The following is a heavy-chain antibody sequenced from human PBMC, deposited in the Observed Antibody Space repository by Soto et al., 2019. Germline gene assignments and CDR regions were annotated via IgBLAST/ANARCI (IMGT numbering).Heavy chain of an antibody. CDR2: IIPLFGTA. CDR1: GVTFSSET. Sequence: QVQLVQSGAGVKKPGSSVKVSCQASGVTFSSETLGWVRQAPGQGLEWVGGIIPLFGTASYAQKFQGRVTITADESTRTVYMELSSLRSDDTAVYFCATELGENPASPFDAWGQGTLVTVSS. V-gene: IGHV1-69*01. CDR3: ATELGENPASPFDA. J-gene: IGHJ4*02. D-gene: IGHD3-10*01.